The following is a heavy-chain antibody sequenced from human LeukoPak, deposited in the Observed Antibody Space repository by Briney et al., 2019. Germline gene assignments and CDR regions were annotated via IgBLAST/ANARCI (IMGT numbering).Heavy chain of an antibody. D-gene: IGHD7-27*01. CDR2: IKQDGSDK. CDR1: GFTFNKYW. Sequence: GSLRLSCAASGFTFNKYWMIWVRQAPGKGLEWVANIKQDGSDKHYVSSVKGRFTISRDNAKNSVYLQMNILRDEDTAIYYCARENWGPDYWGQGTLVTVSS. CDR3: ARENWGPDY. J-gene: IGHJ4*02. V-gene: IGHV3-7*01.